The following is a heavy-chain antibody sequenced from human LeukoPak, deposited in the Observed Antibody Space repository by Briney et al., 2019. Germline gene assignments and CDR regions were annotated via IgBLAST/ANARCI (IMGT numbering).Heavy chain of an antibody. J-gene: IGHJ5*02. V-gene: IGHV1-2*06. CDR3: ARSYCGGDCYSDNWFDP. CDR2: VNPNSGDT. CDR1: GFTFTGYY. D-gene: IGHD2-21*02. Sequence: ASVKVSCKASGFTFTGYYIHWVRQAPGHGLEWMGRVNPNSGDTNYAQNLQGRVTMTRDTSISTAYMELSGLRSDDTAVYYCARSYCGGDCYSDNWFDPWGQGTLVTVSS.